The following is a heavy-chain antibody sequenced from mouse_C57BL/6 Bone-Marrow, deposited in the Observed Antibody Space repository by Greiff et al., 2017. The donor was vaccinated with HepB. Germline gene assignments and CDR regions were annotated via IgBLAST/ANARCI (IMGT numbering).Heavy chain of an antibody. CDR1: GFTFSDYG. Sequence: EVKLVESGGGLVKPGGSLKLSCAASGFTFSDYGMHWVRQAPEKGLEWVAYISSGSSTIYYADTVKGRFTISRDNAKNNLYLQMSHLKSEDTAMYYCARDRSTVDLFDYWGQGTTLTVSS. D-gene: IGHD1-1*01. V-gene: IGHV5-17*03. CDR3: ARDRSTVDLFDY. CDR2: ISSGSSTI. J-gene: IGHJ2*01.